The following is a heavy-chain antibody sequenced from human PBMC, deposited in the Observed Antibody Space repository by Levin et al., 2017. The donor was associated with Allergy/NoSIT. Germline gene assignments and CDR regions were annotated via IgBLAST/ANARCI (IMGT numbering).Heavy chain of an antibody. CDR1: GSSFTNYW. V-gene: IGHV5-10-1*01. J-gene: IGHJ4*02. CDR2: IDPSDSYT. D-gene: IGHD4-11*01. Sequence: GGSLRLSCKGSGSSFTNYWINWVRQMPGKGLEWMGRIDPSDSYTNYSPSFQGHVTISADKSITTAYLQWSSLKASDTAMYYCARREVTSGLDYWGQGTLVTVSS. CDR3: ARREVTSGLDY.